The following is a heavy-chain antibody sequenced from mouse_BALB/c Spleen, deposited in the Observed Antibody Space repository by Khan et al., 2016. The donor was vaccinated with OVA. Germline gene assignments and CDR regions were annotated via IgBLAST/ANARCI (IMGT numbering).Heavy chain of an antibody. CDR1: GFTFSTYG. Sequence: EVELVESGGDLVKPGGSLKLSCAASGFTFSTYGMSWVRQTADRRLEWVATVSIGGSYTYYPDSVKGRFTISRDNAKNTLYLQMNSLKSEDTAMFYCTRLAYYYDSEGFAYWGQGTLVTVSA. D-gene: IGHD1-1*01. CDR2: VSIGGSYT. J-gene: IGHJ3*01. CDR3: TRLAYYYDSEGFAY. V-gene: IGHV5-6*01.